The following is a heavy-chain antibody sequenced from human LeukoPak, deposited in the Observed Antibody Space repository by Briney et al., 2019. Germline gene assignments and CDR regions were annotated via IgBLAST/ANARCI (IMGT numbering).Heavy chain of an antibody. D-gene: IGHD1-14*01. Sequence: SETLSLTCTVSGGSISSSSYYWGWIRQPPGKGLEWIGSIYYSGSTYYNPSLKSRVTISVDTSKNQFSLKLSSVTAADTAVYYCARDPGTTSTESHNWFDPWGQGTLVTVSS. V-gene: IGHV4-39*07. J-gene: IGHJ5*02. CDR1: GGSISSSSYY. CDR2: IYYSGST. CDR3: ARDPGTTSTESHNWFDP.